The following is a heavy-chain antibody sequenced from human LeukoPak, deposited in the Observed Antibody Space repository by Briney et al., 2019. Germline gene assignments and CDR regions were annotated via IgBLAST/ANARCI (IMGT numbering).Heavy chain of an antibody. CDR3: ARVRHYDFWSGYQHYFDY. D-gene: IGHD3-3*01. V-gene: IGHV4-34*01. CDR2: INHSGSA. Sequence: SETLSLTCAVYGGSFSGYYWSWIRQPPGKGLEWIGEINHSGSANYNPSLKSRVTISVDTSKNQFSLKLSSVTAADTAVYYCARVRHYDFWSGYQHYFDYWGQGTLVTVSS. CDR1: GGSFSGYY. J-gene: IGHJ4*02.